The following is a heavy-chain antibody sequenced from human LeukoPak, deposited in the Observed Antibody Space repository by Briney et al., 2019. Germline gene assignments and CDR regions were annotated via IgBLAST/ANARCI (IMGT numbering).Heavy chain of an antibody. V-gene: IGHV3-30*02. J-gene: IGHJ6*03. Sequence: PGGSLRISCAASGFTFRNYAMHWVRQAPGKGLEWVAFIRYDGGNKYHVDSVKGRFIISRDNSKNTLFLQMNSLRAEDTAVYYCAKMGGSSRPQGYYYYMDVWGKGTPVTVSS. CDR3: AKMGGSSRPQGYYYYMDV. CDR2: IRYDGGNK. CDR1: GFTFRNYA. D-gene: IGHD6-13*01.